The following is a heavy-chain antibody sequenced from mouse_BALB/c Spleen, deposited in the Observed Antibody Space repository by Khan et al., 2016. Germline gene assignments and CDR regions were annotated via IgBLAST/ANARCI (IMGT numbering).Heavy chain of an antibody. Sequence: VQLQESGPGLVAPSQSLSITCTVSGFSLTGFSVNWVRQPPGKGLEWLGVIWGDGSTDYNSALKSRLSFSKDDSKSQVFLKMNSLQTDDTARYFLARYFDYGGGFAYWGQGTLVTVSA. CDR2: IWGDGST. CDR3: ARYFDYGGGFAY. CDR1: GFSLTGFS. J-gene: IGHJ3*01. D-gene: IGHD2-4*01. V-gene: IGHV2-6-7*01.